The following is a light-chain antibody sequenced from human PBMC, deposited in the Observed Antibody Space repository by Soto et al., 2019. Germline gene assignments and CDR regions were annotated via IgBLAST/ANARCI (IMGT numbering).Light chain of an antibody. CDR1: QDITNY. CDR3: QQSYSTPWT. Sequence: DIQMTQSPSSLSASVGDRVTITCQASQDITNYLNWYQQKPGRAPRLLLYDASSLETGVPSRFSGSGSGTDFTLTTSSLXXXXFATYYCQQSYSTPWTFGQGTKVDIK. J-gene: IGKJ1*01. V-gene: IGKV1-39*01. CDR2: DAS.